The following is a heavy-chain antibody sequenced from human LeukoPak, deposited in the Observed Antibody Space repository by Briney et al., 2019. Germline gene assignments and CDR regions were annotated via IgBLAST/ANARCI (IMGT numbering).Heavy chain of an antibody. D-gene: IGHD3-3*01. Sequence: GGSLRLSCAASGFIFSSYAMSWVRQAPGKGLEWVSAISGSGDSTYYADSVKGRFTISRDNSKNTLYLQMNSLRAEDTAVYYCARARVKGYGMDVWGQGTTVTVSS. J-gene: IGHJ6*02. CDR2: ISGSGDST. CDR1: GFIFSSYA. CDR3: ARARVKGYGMDV. V-gene: IGHV3-23*01.